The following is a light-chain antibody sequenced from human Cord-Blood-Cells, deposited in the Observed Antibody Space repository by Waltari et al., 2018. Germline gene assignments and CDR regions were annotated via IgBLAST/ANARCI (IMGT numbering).Light chain of an antibody. V-gene: IGLV2-23*01. CDR1: SSDVGSYNL. Sequence: QSALTPPASVSGSPGQSITISCTGTSSDVGSYNLVSWYQQHPGKAPKLMLYEGSKRPSGVSNRFSGSKSGNTASLTIAGLQAEDEADYYCCSYAGSSTLVFGGGTKLTVL. CDR2: EGS. CDR3: CSYAGSSTLV. J-gene: IGLJ3*02.